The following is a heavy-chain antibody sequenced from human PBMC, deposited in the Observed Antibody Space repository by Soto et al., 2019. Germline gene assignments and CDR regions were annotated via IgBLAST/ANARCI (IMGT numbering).Heavy chain of an antibody. CDR2: AYYSEST. J-gene: IGHJ5*02. CDR1: GGSFSGYY. Sequence: SETLSLTCAVCGGSFSGYYWGWIRQPPGRGLEWIGSAYYSESTYYNPSLKSRVTISVDTSKNQFSLKLSSVTAADTAVYYCARHINTIFGVVITDLNWFDPWGQGTLVTVSS. CDR3: ARHINTIFGVVITDLNWFDP. D-gene: IGHD3-3*01. V-gene: IGHV4-39*01.